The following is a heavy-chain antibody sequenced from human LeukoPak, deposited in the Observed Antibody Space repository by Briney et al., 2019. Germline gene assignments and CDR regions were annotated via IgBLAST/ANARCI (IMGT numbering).Heavy chain of an antibody. CDR1: GFTFSSYW. V-gene: IGHV3-7*01. CDR3: ARLGARQMLEY. CDR2: INHNGNVN. Sequence: GGSLRLSCAASGFTFSSYWMNWARQAPGKGLEWVASINHNGNVNYYVDSVKGRFTISRDNAKNSLYLQMNSLRAEDTAVYYCARLGARQMLEYWGQGTLVTVSS. D-gene: IGHD4-17*01. J-gene: IGHJ4*02.